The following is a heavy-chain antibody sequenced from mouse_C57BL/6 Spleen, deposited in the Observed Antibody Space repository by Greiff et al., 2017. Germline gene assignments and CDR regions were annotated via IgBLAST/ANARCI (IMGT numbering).Heavy chain of an antibody. Sequence: QVQLQQSGAELVRPGTSVKVSCKASGYAFTNYLIEWVKQRPGQGLEWIGVINPGSGGTNYNEKFKGKATLTADKSSSTAYMQLSSLTSEDSAVYFCARGWDEAMDYWGQGTSVTVSS. D-gene: IGHD4-1*01. V-gene: IGHV1-54*01. CDR2: INPGSGGT. CDR1: GYAFTNYL. J-gene: IGHJ4*01. CDR3: ARGWDEAMDY.